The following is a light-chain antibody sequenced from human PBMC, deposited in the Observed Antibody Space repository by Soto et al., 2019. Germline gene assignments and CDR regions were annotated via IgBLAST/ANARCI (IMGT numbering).Light chain of an antibody. V-gene: IGLV4-69*01. CDR3: QTWGTPMV. CDR2: LNSDGSH. CDR1: SGHSSYA. Sequence: QLVLTQSPSASASLGASVKLTCTLSSGHSSYAIAWHQQQPEKGPRYLMKLNSDGSHSKGDGIPDRFSGSSSGAERYLTISSLQSEDEADYYCQTWGTPMVFGGGTKVTVL. J-gene: IGLJ2*01.